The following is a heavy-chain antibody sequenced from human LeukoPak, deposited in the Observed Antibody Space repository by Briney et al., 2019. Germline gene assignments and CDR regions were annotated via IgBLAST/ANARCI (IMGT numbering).Heavy chain of an antibody. J-gene: IGHJ4*02. CDR1: GLSFSSYA. Sequence: GGSLRLSCAASGLSFSSYAMSWVRQAPGKGLERVSVISGSGGSTYHADSVKGRLTISRDNSKNTLYLQMNSLRADDTAVYYCAKGSAVAGPGKYYFDYWGQGTLVTVSS. D-gene: IGHD6-19*01. CDR2: ISGSGGST. V-gene: IGHV3-23*01. CDR3: AKGSAVAGPGKYYFDY.